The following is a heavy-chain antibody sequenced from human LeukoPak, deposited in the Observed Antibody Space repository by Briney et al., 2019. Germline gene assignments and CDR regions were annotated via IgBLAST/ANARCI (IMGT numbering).Heavy chain of an antibody. CDR1: GFTFSSYE. V-gene: IGHV3-48*03. Sequence: PGGSLRLSCAASGFTFSSYEMNWVRQAPGKGLEWVSYISSSGSTIYYADSVKGRFTISRHNAKNSLYLQMNSLRAEDTAVYYCARAQYYYGSGSYFRNYYYYYYMDVWGKGTTVTVSS. CDR3: ARAQYYYGSGSYFRNYYYYYYMDV. CDR2: ISSSGSTI. D-gene: IGHD3-10*01. J-gene: IGHJ6*03.